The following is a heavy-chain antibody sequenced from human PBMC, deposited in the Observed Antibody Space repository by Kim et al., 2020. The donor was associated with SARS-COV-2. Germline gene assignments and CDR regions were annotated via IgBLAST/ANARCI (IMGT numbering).Heavy chain of an antibody. J-gene: IGHJ6*02. Sequence: PSFQGQVTISADKSIRTAYLQWSSLKASDTAMYYCARSKWVGARSCMDVWGQGTTVTVSS. D-gene: IGHD1-26*01. CDR3: ARSKWVGARSCMDV. V-gene: IGHV5-51*01.